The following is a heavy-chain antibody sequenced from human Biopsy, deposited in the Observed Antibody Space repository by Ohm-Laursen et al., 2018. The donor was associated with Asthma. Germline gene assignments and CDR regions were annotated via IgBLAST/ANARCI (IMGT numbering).Heavy chain of an antibody. CDR1: GYTFISYA. V-gene: IGHV1-3*01. Sequence: SVKVSCKASGYTFISYAIHWVRQAPGQRFEWMGWINAGNGNTKYSQKFQGRVTITRDTSASTAYMELSSLRSEDTAVYYCARTYYDFLTGQVIDAFAIWGQGTMVTVSS. CDR2: INAGNGNT. J-gene: IGHJ3*02. CDR3: ARTYYDFLTGQVIDAFAI. D-gene: IGHD3-9*01.